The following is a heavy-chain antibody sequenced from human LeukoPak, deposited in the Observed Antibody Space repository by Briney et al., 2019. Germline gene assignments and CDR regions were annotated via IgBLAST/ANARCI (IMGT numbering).Heavy chain of an antibody. V-gene: IGHV1-46*01. D-gene: IGHD4-23*01. J-gene: IGHJ6*03. Sequence: GASVKVSCKASGYTFTSYYMHWVRQAPGQGLEWMGIINPSGGSTSYAQKFQGRVTITTDESTSTAYMELSSLRSEDTAVYYCATHAQLLYYYYYKDVWGKGTTVTVSS. CDR2: INPSGGST. CDR3: ATHAQLLYYYYYKDV. CDR1: GYTFTSYY.